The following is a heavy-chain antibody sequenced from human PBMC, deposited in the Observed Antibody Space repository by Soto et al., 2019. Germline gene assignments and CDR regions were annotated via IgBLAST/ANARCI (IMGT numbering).Heavy chain of an antibody. D-gene: IGHD6-19*01. CDR1: GYSFTSYW. CDR3: ARLTSAVAGDYYGMDV. CDR2: IYPGDSDT. Sequence: PGESLKISCKGSGYSFTSYWIGWVRQMPGKGLEWMGIIYPGDSDTRYSPSFQGQVTISADKSISTAYLQWSSLKASDTAMYYCARLTSAVAGDYYGMDVWGQGTTVTVSS. J-gene: IGHJ6*02. V-gene: IGHV5-51*01.